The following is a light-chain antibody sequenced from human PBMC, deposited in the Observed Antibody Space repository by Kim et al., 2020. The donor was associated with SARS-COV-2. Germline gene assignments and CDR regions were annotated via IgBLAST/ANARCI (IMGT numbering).Light chain of an antibody. CDR2: SNN. CDR3: AAWDDSLNGVV. V-gene: IGLV1-44*01. Sequence: GPSVTVSSSGSSSTPGSNHVTWYQQPPGTAPKLLIYSNNQRPSGVPDRFSGSKSGTSASLAISGLQSEDEADYYCAAWDDSLNGVVFGGGTKLTVL. J-gene: IGLJ2*01. CDR1: SSTPGSNH.